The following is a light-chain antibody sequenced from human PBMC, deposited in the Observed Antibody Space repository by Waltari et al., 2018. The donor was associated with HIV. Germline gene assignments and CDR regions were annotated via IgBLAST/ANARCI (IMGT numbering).Light chain of an antibody. CDR1: QSVSSN. CDR3: QQSGTSPYT. J-gene: IGKJ2*01. CDR2: GAS. Sequence: EIVMTQSPATLSVSPGERATLSCRASQSVSSNLAWYQQKPGQAPRLLIYGASTRATGIPARFSGSGSGTEFTLTISRLEPEDFAVYYCQQSGTSPYTFGQGTKLEIK. V-gene: IGKV3-15*01.